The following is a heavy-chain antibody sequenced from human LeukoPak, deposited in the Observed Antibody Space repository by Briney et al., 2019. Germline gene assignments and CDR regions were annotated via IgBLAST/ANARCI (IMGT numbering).Heavy chain of an antibody. Sequence: PGGSLRLSCAASGFTFSSYGMHWVRQAPGKGLEWVAFIRYDGSNKYYADSVKGRFTISRDNSKNTLYLQMNSLRAEDTAVYYCAKLVGLYYDSSGPIGVDYWGQGTLVTVSS. V-gene: IGHV3-30*02. CDR2: IRYDGSNK. D-gene: IGHD3-22*01. CDR1: GFTFSSYG. J-gene: IGHJ4*02. CDR3: AKLVGLYYDSSGPIGVDY.